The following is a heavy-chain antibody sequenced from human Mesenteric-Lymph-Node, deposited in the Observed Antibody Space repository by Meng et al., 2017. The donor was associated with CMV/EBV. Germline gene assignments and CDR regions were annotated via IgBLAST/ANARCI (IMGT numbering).Heavy chain of an antibody. CDR2: ISSSGSTK. J-gene: IGHJ6*02. V-gene: IGHV3-11*01. D-gene: IGHD3-10*01. CDR1: GFTFSDYY. CDR3: ATQRGSGTYFVGDKDYYSYFGMDV. Sequence: GESLKISCAASGFTFSDYYMSWIRQAPGKGLEWVSYISSSGSTKYYADSVEGRFTISRDNAKNSLYLQMDSLRAEDTAVYYCATQRGSGTYFVGDKDYYSYFGMDVWGQGTTVTVSS.